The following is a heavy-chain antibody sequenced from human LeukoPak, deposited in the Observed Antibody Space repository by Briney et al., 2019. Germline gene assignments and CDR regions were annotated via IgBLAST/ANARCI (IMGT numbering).Heavy chain of an antibody. CDR2: INTSGSTSEST. V-gene: IGHV4-4*07. CDR1: GGSISSYY. Sequence: SETLSLTCTVSGGSISSYYWSWIRQPAGKGLEWIGRINTSGSTSESTNYNPSLKSRVTMSVDTSKNQLALRLSSVTAADTAVYYCATGRDSSTWYAFDIWGQGTMVTVSS. D-gene: IGHD6-13*01. CDR3: ATGRDSSTWYAFDI. J-gene: IGHJ3*02.